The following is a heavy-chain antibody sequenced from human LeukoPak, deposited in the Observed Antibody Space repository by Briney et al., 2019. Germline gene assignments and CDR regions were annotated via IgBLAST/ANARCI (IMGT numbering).Heavy chain of an antibody. CDR2: IYYSGST. V-gene: IGHV4-39*07. J-gene: IGHJ6*03. D-gene: IGHD2-15*01. CDR3: ARTTEGYCRGRSCYSYYYYMDV. Sequence: SETLSLTCTVSGGSIRSSSYYWGWIRQPPGKGLEWIGSIYYSGSTYYNPSLKSRVSISLDTSRNQFSLKLNSVTAADTAVYYCARTTEGYCRGRSCYSYYYYMDVWGKGTTVTVSS. CDR1: GGSIRSSSYY.